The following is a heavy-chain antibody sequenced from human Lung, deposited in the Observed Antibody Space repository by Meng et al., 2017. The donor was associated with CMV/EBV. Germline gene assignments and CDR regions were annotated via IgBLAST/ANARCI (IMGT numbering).Heavy chain of an antibody. J-gene: IGHJ6*04. CDR3: ARDRTGDCSSTSCYNYYYYYGMDV. CDR1: GGTFSNYA. Sequence: SXXVSXKASGGTFSNYAFSWVRQAPGQGLEWMGGIIPIFGIANYAQKFQGRVTIATDESTSTAYMELISLRPEDTAVYYCARDRTGDCSSTSCYNYYYYYGMDVWXEGTXVNVSS. D-gene: IGHD2-2*02. CDR2: IIPIFGIA. V-gene: IGHV1-69*05.